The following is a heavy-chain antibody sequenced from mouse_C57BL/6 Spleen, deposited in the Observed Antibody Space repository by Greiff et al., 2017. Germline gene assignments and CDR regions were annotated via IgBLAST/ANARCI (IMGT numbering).Heavy chain of an antibody. CDR1: GYTFTSYW. Sequence: QVQLQQPGAELVRPGTSVKLSCKASGYTFTSYWMHWVKQRPGQGLEWIGVIDPSDSYTNYNQKFKGKATLTVDTSSSTAYMQLSSLTSEDSAVYYCARGGVYDYDGIDYWGQGTTLTVSS. CDR3: ARGGVYDYDGIDY. V-gene: IGHV1-59*01. D-gene: IGHD2-4*01. CDR2: IDPSDSYT. J-gene: IGHJ2*01.